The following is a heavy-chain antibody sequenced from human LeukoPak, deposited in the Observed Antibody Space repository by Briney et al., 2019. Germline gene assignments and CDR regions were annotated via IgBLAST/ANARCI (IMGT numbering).Heavy chain of an antibody. CDR3: ARHRVQIAAAGGENWFDP. Sequence: GGSLRLSCAASGFTFSSYSMNWVRQAPGKGLEWVSSISSSSSYIYYADSVKGRFTISRDNAKNSQYLQMNSLRAEDTAVYYCARHRVQIAAAGGENWFDPWGQGTLVTVSS. CDR2: ISSSSSYI. J-gene: IGHJ5*02. V-gene: IGHV3-21*01. CDR1: GFTFSSYS. D-gene: IGHD6-13*01.